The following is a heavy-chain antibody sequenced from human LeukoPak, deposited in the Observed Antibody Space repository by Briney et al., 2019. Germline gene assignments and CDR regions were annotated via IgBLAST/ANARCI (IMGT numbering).Heavy chain of an antibody. CDR3: ARVMGCSSTSCYEGYYYYGMDV. D-gene: IGHD2-2*01. CDR1: GFTFSSYG. CDR2: ISYDGSNK. Sequence: GGSLRLSCAASGFTFSSYGMHWVRQAPGKGLEWVAVISYDGSNKYYADSVKGRFTISRDNAKNSLYLQMNSLRAEDTAVYYCARVMGCSSTSCYEGYYYYGMDVWGQGTTVTVSS. J-gene: IGHJ6*02. V-gene: IGHV3-30*03.